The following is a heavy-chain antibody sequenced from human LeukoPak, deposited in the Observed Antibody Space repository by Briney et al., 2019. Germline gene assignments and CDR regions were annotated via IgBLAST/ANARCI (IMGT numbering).Heavy chain of an antibody. Sequence: GGSLRLSCAASGFTFSSYSMNWVRQAPGKGLEWVSSISSSSSYIYYADSVKGRFTISRDNAKNSLYLQMNSLRAEDTAVYYCARGSVIAAGAFDIWGQGTMVTVSS. J-gene: IGHJ3*02. D-gene: IGHD6-13*01. CDR3: ARGSVIAAGAFDI. CDR2: ISSSSSYI. V-gene: IGHV3-21*01. CDR1: GFTFSSYS.